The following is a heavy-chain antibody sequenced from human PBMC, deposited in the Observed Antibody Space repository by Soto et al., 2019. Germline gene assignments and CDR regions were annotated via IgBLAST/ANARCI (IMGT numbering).Heavy chain of an antibody. CDR3: ARDRGANGAYFDY. Sequence: PSETLSLTCAVSGGSISSGGYSWSWIRQPPGKGLEWIGYIYHSGSTYYNPSLKSRVTISVDRSKNQFSLKLSSVTAADTAVYYCARDRGANGAYFDYWGQGPLVTVSS. J-gene: IGHJ4*02. V-gene: IGHV4-30-2*01. CDR2: IYHSGST. CDR1: GGSISSGGYS. D-gene: IGHD3-10*01.